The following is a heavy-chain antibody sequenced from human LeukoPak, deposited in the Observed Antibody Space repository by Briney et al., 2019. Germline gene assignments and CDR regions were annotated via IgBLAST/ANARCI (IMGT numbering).Heavy chain of an antibody. CDR1: GFSFSNYA. V-gene: IGHV3-23*01. CDR2: ISGGGST. J-gene: IGHJ6*04. CDR3: VRSTGYFYYGRDL. Sequence: QSGGSLRLSCAASGFSFSNYAMYWVRQAPGEGLEWVSVISGGGSTTYADSVKGRFTISRDSSRNTVYLQMDNLRVEDMAVYYCVRSTGYFYYGRDLWGKGTTVTVST.